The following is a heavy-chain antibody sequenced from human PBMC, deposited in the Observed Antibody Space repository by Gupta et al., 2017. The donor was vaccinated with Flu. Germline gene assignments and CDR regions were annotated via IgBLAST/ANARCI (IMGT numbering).Heavy chain of an antibody. CDR2: IYYSGPT. CDR3: ARERSAWPNWFDP. J-gene: IGHJ5*02. Sequence: QLQLQESGPGLVKTSETLSLPCTVSGGSISTRSYYWGWIRQPPGKGLEWIGSIYYSGPTYYNPSLNGRVTISLDTSKNQFSLNLYSVTAAETAVYYCARERSAWPNWFDPGGQGTLVTVSS. D-gene: IGHD6-19*01. V-gene: IGHV4-39*02. CDR1: GGSISTRSYY.